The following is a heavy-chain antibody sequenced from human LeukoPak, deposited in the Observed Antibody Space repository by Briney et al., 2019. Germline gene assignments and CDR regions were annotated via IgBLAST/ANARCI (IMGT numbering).Heavy chain of an antibody. J-gene: IGHJ4*02. D-gene: IGHD3-10*01. CDR1: GFTFGDYA. CDR3: TRDQTYYYGSGSYRY. Sequence: GGPLRLSCTASGFTFGDYALSWVRQAPGKGLEWVSFIRSKAYGGTTEYAASVKGRFTTSRDDSNSIAYLQMNSLKIEDTAVYYCTRDQTYYYGSGSYRYWGQGTLVTVSS. V-gene: IGHV3-49*04. CDR2: IRSKAYGGTT.